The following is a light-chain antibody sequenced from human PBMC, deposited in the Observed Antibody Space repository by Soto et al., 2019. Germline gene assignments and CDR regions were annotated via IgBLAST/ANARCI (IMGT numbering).Light chain of an antibody. V-gene: IGLV2-14*01. CDR3: SSYTSSSTLLYV. J-gene: IGLJ1*01. CDR2: DVS. CDR1: SSDVGGYNY. Sequence: QSVLTQPASVYGPPGQSITISCTGTSSDVGGYNYVSWYQQHPGKAPKLMIYDVSNRPSGVSNRFSGSKSGNTASLTISGLQAEDEADYYCSSYTSSSTLLYVFGTGTKVTVL.